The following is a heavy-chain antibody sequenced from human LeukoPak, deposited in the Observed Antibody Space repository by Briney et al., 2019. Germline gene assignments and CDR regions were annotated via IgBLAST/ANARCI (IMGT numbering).Heavy chain of an antibody. CDR3: ARDLPHARYCSGGNCYSGAFDI. CDR2: IYSGGST. J-gene: IGHJ3*02. CDR1: GFTVSSSY. D-gene: IGHD2-15*01. V-gene: IGHV3-53*01. Sequence: PGGSLRLSCAASGFTVSSSYMSWVRQAPGKGLEWVSIIYSGGSTYYADSVKGRFTISRDNSANTLYLQMNSLRAEDTAVYYCARDLPHARYCSGGNCYSGAFDIWGQGTMVTVSS.